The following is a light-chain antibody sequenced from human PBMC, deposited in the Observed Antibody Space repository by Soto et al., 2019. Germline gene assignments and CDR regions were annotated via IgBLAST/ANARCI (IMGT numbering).Light chain of an antibody. CDR3: HLYGSSPPRT. CDR2: GAS. Sequence: EIVLPQSPGTLSLSPGERATLSCRASPSVSSSYLAWYQQTPGQAPRLLIYGASSRATGIPDRFSGSGSGTDFTLTISRLEPEDFAVYYGHLYGSSPPRTFGQGTELEI. V-gene: IGKV3-20*01. CDR1: PSVSSSY. J-gene: IGKJ2*01.